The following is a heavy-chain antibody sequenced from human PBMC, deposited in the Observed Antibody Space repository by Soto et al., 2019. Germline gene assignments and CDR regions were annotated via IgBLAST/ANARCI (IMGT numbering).Heavy chain of an antibody. V-gene: IGHV4-59*12. Sequence: SETLSLTCTVSGGSIDSYYWTWIRQPPGKGLEWLGYVYYTGTTTYSPSLKSRVTISVDTSMNQISLKLSSVTAADTAVYYCARGSPLHRLLSRTSGNLRWFDPWGQGTLVTVSS. CDR2: VYYTGTT. J-gene: IGHJ5*02. D-gene: IGHD2-2*01. CDR1: GGSIDSYY. CDR3: ARGSPLHRLLSRTSGNLRWFDP.